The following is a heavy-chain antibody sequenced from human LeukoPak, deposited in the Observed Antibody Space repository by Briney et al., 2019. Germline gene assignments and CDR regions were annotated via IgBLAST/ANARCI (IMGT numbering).Heavy chain of an antibody. CDR3: GREPGGGDSYGV. CDR2: IYHSGST. Sequence: NPSETLSLTCTVSGSSISMGDYYWSWIRQPPGKGLEWIGYIYHSGSTYYNPSLKSRATISLDTSKTQFSLKLSSVTPADTAVCYCGREPGGGDSYGVWGQGTLVTVSS. V-gene: IGHV4-31*03. CDR1: GSSISMGDYY. D-gene: IGHD5-18*01. J-gene: IGHJ4*02.